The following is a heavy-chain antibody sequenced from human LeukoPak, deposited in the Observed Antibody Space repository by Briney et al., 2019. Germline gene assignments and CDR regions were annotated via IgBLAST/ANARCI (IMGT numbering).Heavy chain of an antibody. D-gene: IGHD6-19*01. Sequence: KPSETLSLTCTVSGGSISSYYWSWIRQPPGKGLEWIGYIYYSGSTNYNPSLKSRVTISVDTSKNQFSLKLSSVTAAGTAVYYCARTAVDYFDYWGQGTLVTVSS. CDR2: IYYSGST. CDR1: GGSISSYY. J-gene: IGHJ4*02. CDR3: ARTAVDYFDY. V-gene: IGHV4-59*01.